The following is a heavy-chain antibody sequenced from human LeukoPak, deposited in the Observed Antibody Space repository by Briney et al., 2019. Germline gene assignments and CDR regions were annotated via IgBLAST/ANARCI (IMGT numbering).Heavy chain of an antibody. J-gene: IGHJ4*02. CDR1: GFTFSSYA. Sequence: GGSLRLSCAASGFTFSSYAMSWVRQAPGKGLEWVSAISGSGGSTYYADSVKGRFTISRDNSKNTLYLQMNSLRAEDTAVYYCASWPGKWLRKLDFDYWGQGTLVTVSS. V-gene: IGHV3-23*01. CDR2: ISGSGGST. D-gene: IGHD5-12*01. CDR3: ASWPGKWLRKLDFDY.